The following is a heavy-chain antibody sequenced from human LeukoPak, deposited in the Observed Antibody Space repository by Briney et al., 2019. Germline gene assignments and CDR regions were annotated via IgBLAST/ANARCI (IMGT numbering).Heavy chain of an antibody. CDR2: IYYSGST. Sequence: MPSETLSLTCTVSGGSISSSSYYWGWIRQPPGKGLEWIGSIYYSGSTYYNPSLKSRVTISVDTSKNQFSLKLSSVTAADTAVYYCGGIRSSDAFDIWGQGTMVTVSS. J-gene: IGHJ3*02. CDR1: GGSISSSSYY. D-gene: IGHD2-21*01. CDR3: GGIRSSDAFDI. V-gene: IGHV4-39*01.